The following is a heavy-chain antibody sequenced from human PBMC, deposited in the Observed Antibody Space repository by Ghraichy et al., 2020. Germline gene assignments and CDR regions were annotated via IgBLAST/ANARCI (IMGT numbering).Heavy chain of an antibody. J-gene: IGHJ6*02. CDR1: GFMFSNYA. V-gene: IGHV3-23*01. D-gene: IGHD5-24*01. CDR3: AKYPYIYKYEGIDV. Sequence: ETLSLTCAASGFMFSNYAMSWVRQAPGKGLEWVSGISGTGGDTFYADSVKGRFTISRDNSNDTLYLQMNNLRAEDTAIFYCAKYPYIYKYEGIDVWGQGTTVTVS. CDR2: ISGTGGDT.